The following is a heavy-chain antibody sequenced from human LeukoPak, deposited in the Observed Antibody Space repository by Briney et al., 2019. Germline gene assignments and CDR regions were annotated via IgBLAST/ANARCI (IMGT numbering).Heavy chain of an antibody. J-gene: IGHJ4*02. Sequence: SETLSLTCTVSGGSISSSSYYWGWLRPPPGKGLEWLGSIYYSGSTYYNPSLKSRVTISVDTSKNQFSLKLSPVTAADTAVYYCARPSIAVAGHFFDYWGQGTLVTVSS. CDR2: IYYSGST. CDR3: ARPSIAVAGHFFDY. CDR1: GGSISSSSYY. V-gene: IGHV4-39*01. D-gene: IGHD6-19*01.